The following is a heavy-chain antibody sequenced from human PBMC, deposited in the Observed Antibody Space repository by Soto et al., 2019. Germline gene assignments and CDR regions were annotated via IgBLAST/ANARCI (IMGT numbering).Heavy chain of an antibody. V-gene: IGHV1-69*01. J-gene: IGHJ3*02. CDR3: ARDPLQRGYYDSSGYEYAFDI. CDR2: IIPIFGTA. D-gene: IGHD3-22*01. Sequence: QVQLVQSGAEVKKPGSSVKVSCKASGGTFSSYAISWVRQAPGQGLEWMGGIIPIFGTANYAQKFQGRVTITADESTSTAYMELSSLRSEDTAVYYCARDPLQRGYYDSSGYEYAFDIWGQGTMVTVSS. CDR1: GGTFSSYA.